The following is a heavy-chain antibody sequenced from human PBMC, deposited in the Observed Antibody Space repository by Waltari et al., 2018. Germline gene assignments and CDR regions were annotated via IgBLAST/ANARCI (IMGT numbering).Heavy chain of an antibody. D-gene: IGHD3-22*01. CDR2: ISGSGCST. CDR1: GFTFRSSA. J-gene: IGHJ4*02. V-gene: IGHV3-23*01. CDR3: AKGYYYDSSGEDY. Sequence: EVQLLESGGGLVQPGGSLRLSCAASGFTFRSSAMRWVRRAPGQGLEWFSAISGSGCSTYYADSVKGRFTISRDNSKNTLYLQMNSLRAEDTAVYYCAKGYYYDSSGEDYWGQVTLVTVSS.